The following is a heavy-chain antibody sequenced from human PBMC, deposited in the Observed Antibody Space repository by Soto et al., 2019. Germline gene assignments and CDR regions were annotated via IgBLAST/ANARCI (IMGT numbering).Heavy chain of an antibody. CDR2: IYPGDSDT. CDR3: ARLECSGGSCQGWFDP. Sequence: PGESLKISCKGSGYSFTSYWIGWVRQMPGKGLEWKGIIYPGDSDTRYSPSFQGQVTISADKSISTAYLQWSSLKASDTAMYYCARLECSGGSCQGWFDPSGQGTLVTVSS. D-gene: IGHD2-15*01. J-gene: IGHJ5*02. V-gene: IGHV5-51*01. CDR1: GYSFTSYW.